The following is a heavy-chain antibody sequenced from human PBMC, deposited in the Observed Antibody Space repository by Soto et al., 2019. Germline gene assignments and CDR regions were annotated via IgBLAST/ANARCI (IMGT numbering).Heavy chain of an antibody. V-gene: IGHV1-69*13. D-gene: IGHD6-19*01. CDR3: ARGVGEGVTPGGWYSY. CDR2: IIPIFGTA. J-gene: IGHJ4*02. CDR1: GGTFSSYA. Sequence: EASVKVSCKASGGTFSSYAISWVRQAPGQGLEWMGGIIPIFGTANYAQKFQGRVTITADESTSTAYMELSSLRSEDTAVYYCARGVGEGVTPGGWYSYWGQGTLVTVSS.